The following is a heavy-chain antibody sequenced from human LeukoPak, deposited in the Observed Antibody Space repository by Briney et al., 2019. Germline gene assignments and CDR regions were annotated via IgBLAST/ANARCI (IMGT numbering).Heavy chain of an antibody. CDR2: IKSKTGGGTT. V-gene: IGHV3-15*01. D-gene: IGHD3-22*01. CDR1: GFTFSNAW. J-gene: IGHJ4*02. Sequence: PGGSLRLSCAASGFTFSNAWMSWVRQAPGKGLEWVGRIKSKTGGGTTDYAAPVKGRFTISRDDSKTTLYLQMNSLKTEDTAVYYCTTEYYYDSSGYYSDNFDYWGQGTLVTVSS. CDR3: TTEYYYDSSGYYSDNFDY.